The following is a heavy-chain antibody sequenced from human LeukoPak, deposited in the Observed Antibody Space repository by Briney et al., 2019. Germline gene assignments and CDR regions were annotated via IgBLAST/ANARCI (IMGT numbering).Heavy chain of an antibody. V-gene: IGHV1-8*03. D-gene: IGHD3-3*01. Sequence: ASVNVSCKASGGTFSSYDINWVRQATGQGLEWMGWMNPNRGNTGYAQKFQGRVTITRNTSISTAYMELSSLRSEDTAVYYCARGITIFGVVIEDYWGQGTLVTVSS. CDR2: MNPNRGNT. J-gene: IGHJ4*02. CDR3: ARGITIFGVVIEDY. CDR1: GGTFSSYD.